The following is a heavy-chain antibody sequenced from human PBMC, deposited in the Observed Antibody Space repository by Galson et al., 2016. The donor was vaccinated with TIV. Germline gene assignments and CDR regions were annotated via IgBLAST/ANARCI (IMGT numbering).Heavy chain of an antibody. CDR2: ISASGTGP. Sequence: ASGFDFGSYALSWVRLAPGKGLEWISGISASGTGPDYADSVKGRFTISRDNSKNTLYLQMASLRGDDTATYYCAREVAADGELDYWGQGTLVIVS. CDR3: AREVAADGELDY. CDR1: GFDFGSYA. V-gene: IGHV3-23*01. D-gene: IGHD6-13*01. J-gene: IGHJ4*02.